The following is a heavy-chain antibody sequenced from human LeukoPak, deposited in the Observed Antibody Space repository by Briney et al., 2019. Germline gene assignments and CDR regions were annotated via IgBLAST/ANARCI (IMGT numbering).Heavy chain of an antibody. CDR2: INPNSGGT. V-gene: IGHV1-2*06. J-gene: IGHJ4*02. Sequence: ASVTVSCTASGYTFTGYYMHWVRQAPGQGLEWMGRINPNSGGTNYAQKFQGRVTMTRDTSISTAYMELSRLRSDDTAVYYCARGDPEYSSGWWADYWGQGTLVTVSS. CDR3: ARGDPEYSSGWWADY. CDR1: GYTFTGYY. D-gene: IGHD6-19*01.